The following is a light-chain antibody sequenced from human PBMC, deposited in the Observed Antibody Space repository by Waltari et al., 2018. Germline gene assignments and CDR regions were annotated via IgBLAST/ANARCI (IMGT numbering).Light chain of an antibody. CDR3: QAWDSNTHYV. V-gene: IGLV3-1*01. CDR2: QDT. J-gene: IGLJ1*01. CDR1: TLGSKY. Sequence: SYELTQPPSVSVSPGQTASIPCSGDTLGSKYACWYQLKPGQSPVLVIYQDTKRPSGFPGRFSGSNSGNTATLTISGTQAMDEADYYCQAWDSNTHYVFGTGTKVTVL.